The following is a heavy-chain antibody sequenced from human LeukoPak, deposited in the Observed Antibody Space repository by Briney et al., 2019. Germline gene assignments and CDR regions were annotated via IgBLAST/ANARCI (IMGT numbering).Heavy chain of an antibody. CDR3: ATDILGYCSGGSCYAGVNWFDP. CDR1: GYTLTELS. Sequence: ASVKVSCKVSGYTLTELSMHWVRQAPGKGLEWMGGFDPEDGETIYAQKFQGRVTMTEDTSTDTAYMELSSLRSEDTAVYYCATDILGYCSGGSCYAGVNWFDPWGQGTLVTVSS. CDR2: FDPEDGET. V-gene: IGHV1-24*01. J-gene: IGHJ5*02. D-gene: IGHD2-15*01.